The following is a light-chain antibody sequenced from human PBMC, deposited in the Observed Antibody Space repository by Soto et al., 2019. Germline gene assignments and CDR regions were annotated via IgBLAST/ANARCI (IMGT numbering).Light chain of an antibody. CDR2: GNS. Sequence: QSVLTQPPSVSGAPGQRVTISCTGSSSNIGAGYDVHWYQQLPGTAPKLLIYGNSNRPSGVPDRFSGSKSGTSASLAITGLQAEDEADYYCQSYDSSLWGDVVFGGGTKLTVL. CDR1: SSNIGAGYD. J-gene: IGLJ2*01. V-gene: IGLV1-40*01. CDR3: QSYDSSLWGDVV.